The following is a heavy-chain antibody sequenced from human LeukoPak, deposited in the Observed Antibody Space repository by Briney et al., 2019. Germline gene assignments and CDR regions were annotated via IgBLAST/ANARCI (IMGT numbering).Heavy chain of an antibody. Sequence: GASVKVSCRASGYTFINYGISWVRQVPGQGLEWMGWISGDNGKRNYAQKFLGSVTLTTDTSTTTAYMELRSLTSDDTAVYYCARDWSPSTRTDLFDIWGQGTMVSVSS. CDR3: ARDWSPSTRTDLFDI. J-gene: IGHJ3*02. CDR1: GYTFINYG. CDR2: ISGDNGKR. V-gene: IGHV1-18*01. D-gene: IGHD1-1*01.